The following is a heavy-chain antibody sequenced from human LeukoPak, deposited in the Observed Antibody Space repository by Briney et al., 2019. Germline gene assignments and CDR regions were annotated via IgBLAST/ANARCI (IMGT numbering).Heavy chain of an antibody. J-gene: IGHJ4*02. CDR2: INHSGST. CDR1: GDSISSGAYY. CDR3: ASRGTAMAFDY. V-gene: IGHV4-39*07. Sequence: PSETLSLTCTVSGDSISSGAYYWSWIRQPPGKGLEWIGEINHSGSTNYNPSLKSRVTISVDTSKNQFSLKLSSVTAADTAVYYCASRGTAMAFDYWGQGTLVTVSS. D-gene: IGHD5-18*01.